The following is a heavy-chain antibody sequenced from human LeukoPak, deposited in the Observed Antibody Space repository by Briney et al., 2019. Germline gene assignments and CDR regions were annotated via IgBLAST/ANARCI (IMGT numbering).Heavy chain of an antibody. CDR2: INTDGSTT. J-gene: IGHJ4*02. CDR3: TRGRSGGYLDF. CDR1: GVTFGTYW. D-gene: IGHD6-19*01. Sequence: GGSLRLSCADSGVTFGTYWMHWVRQAPGEGLVWLSRINTDGSTTYDADSVKGRFTFSRDNAKTTLYLQMNSLRAEDTAVYYCTRGRSGGYLDFWGQGTLVGVSS. V-gene: IGHV3-74*01.